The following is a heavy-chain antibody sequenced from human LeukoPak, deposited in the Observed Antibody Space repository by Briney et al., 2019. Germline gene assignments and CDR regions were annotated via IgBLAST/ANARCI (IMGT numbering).Heavy chain of an antibody. V-gene: IGHV4-34*01. J-gene: IGHJ4*02. CDR1: GGSFSGYY. CDR2: INHSGST. CDR3: ARTADTYYDFWSGYYTVDY. D-gene: IGHD3-3*01. Sequence: SETLSLTCAVYGGSFSGYYWSWIRQPPGKGLEWIGEINHSGSTNYNPSLKSRVTISVDTSKNQFSLKLSSVTAADTAVYYCARTADTYYDFWSGYYTVDYWGQGTLVTVSS.